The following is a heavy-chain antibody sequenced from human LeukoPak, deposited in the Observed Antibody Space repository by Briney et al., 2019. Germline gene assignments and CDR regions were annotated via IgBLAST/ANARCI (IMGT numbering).Heavy chain of an antibody. Sequence: GGSLRLSCTASGFTFGDYAMSWVRQAPGKGLEWVGFIRSKAYGGTTEYAASVKGRFTISRDDSKSIAYLQMNSLKTEDTAVYYCTRLPQPVGPSSGYFDYWGQGTLVTASS. J-gene: IGHJ4*02. CDR2: IRSKAYGGTT. V-gene: IGHV3-49*04. CDR1: GFTFGDYA. D-gene: IGHD3-10*01. CDR3: TRLPQPVGPSSGYFDY.